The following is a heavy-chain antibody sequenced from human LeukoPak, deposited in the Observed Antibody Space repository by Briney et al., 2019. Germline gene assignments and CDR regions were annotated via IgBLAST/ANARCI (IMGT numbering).Heavy chain of an antibody. CDR3: GRDPDHGAVDY. Sequence: GGSLRLSCAASGFTFSSYGMSWVRQAPGKGLEWVSAISGSGGSTYYADSVKGRFSISRDNAKNSLYLQMNSLRVEDTAVYYCGRDPDHGAVDYWGQGTLATVSS. D-gene: IGHD3-16*01. CDR2: ISGSGGST. J-gene: IGHJ4*02. CDR1: GFTFSSYG. V-gene: IGHV3-23*01.